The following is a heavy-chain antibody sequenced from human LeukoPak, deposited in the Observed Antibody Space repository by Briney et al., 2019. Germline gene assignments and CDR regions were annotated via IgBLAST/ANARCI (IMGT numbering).Heavy chain of an antibody. D-gene: IGHD1-26*01. J-gene: IGHJ4*02. CDR3: VKGAPYPVGGTSRIYYFDN. CDR2: ISPGAT. Sequence: GGSLRLSCAASGITFSSYAMSWVRQAPGKGLEWVSAISPGATYYADIVKGRFSVSRDISKNTLSLEMNSLRSEDTDVYYCVKGAPYPVGGTSRIYYFDNWGQGTLVTVSS. CDR1: GITFSSYA. V-gene: IGHV3-23*01.